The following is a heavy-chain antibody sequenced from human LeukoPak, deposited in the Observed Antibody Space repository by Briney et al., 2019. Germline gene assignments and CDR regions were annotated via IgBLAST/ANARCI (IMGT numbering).Heavy chain of an antibody. D-gene: IGHD2-21*02. CDR1: GFTFSDYY. V-gene: IGHV3-11*01. Sequence: PGGSLRLSCAASGFTFSDYYMSWIRQAPGKGLEWVSYISSSGSTIYYADSVKGRFTISRDNAKNSLYLQMNSLRAGDTAGYYCASCGGDLMVWYFDLWGRGTLVTVSS. CDR3: ASCGGDLMVWYFDL. J-gene: IGHJ2*01. CDR2: ISSSGSTI.